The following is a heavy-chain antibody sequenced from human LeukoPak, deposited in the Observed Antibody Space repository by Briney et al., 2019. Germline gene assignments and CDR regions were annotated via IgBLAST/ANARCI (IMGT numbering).Heavy chain of an antibody. J-gene: IGHJ4*02. CDR2: IYPGDSDT. Sequence: GESLKISCKGSGSSFTSYWIGWVRQMPGKGLEWMGIIYPGDSDTRYSPSFQGHVTISAHKSISTAYLQWSSLKASDTAMYYCARQGLAARPDFYDYWGQGTLVTVSS. V-gene: IGHV5-51*01. CDR3: ARQGLAARPDFYDY. CDR1: GSSFTSYW. D-gene: IGHD6-6*01.